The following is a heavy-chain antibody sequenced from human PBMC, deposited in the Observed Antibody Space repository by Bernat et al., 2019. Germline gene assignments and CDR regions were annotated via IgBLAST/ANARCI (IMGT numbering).Heavy chain of an antibody. CDR3: ARMYGDYGDHHFDY. CDR2: IYYSGST. J-gene: IGHJ4*02. CDR1: GGSISSYY. D-gene: IGHD4-17*01. V-gene: IGHV4-59*08. Sequence: QVQLQESGPGLVKPSETLSLTCTVSGGSISSYYWSWIRQPPGKGLEWIGYIYYSGSTNYNPTLNSRFTISVDTSNNQFSLKLGSGTTADTAVYYCARMYGDYGDHHFDYWGQGTLVTGSS.